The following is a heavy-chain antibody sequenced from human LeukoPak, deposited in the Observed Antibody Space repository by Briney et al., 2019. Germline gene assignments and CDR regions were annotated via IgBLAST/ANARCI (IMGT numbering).Heavy chain of an antibody. Sequence: GGSLRLSCAASGFTFSNAWMSWVRQAPGKGLEWVGRIKSKTDGGTTDYAAPVKGRFTISRDDSKNTLYLQMNSLRTEDTAVYYCTTDQRYCSSTSCYYFDYWGQGTLVTVSS. J-gene: IGHJ4*02. CDR1: GFTFSNAW. CDR3: TTDQRYCSSTSCYYFDY. V-gene: IGHV3-15*01. D-gene: IGHD2-2*01. CDR2: IKSKTDGGTT.